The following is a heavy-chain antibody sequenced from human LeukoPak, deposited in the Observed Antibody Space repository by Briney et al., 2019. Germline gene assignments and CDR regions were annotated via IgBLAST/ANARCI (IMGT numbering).Heavy chain of an antibody. CDR3: AKSGDYVYYYYYYMDV. D-gene: IGHD4-17*01. CDR1: GFIFSSYG. V-gene: IGHV3-23*01. CDR2: ISGSDGST. Sequence: GGSLRLSCVASGFIFSSYGMSWVRQAPGKGLEWVSTISGSDGSTNYADSVKGRFTISRDNSKNTLYLQMNSLRAEDTAVYYCAKSGDYVYYYYYYMDVWGKGTTVTVSS. J-gene: IGHJ6*03.